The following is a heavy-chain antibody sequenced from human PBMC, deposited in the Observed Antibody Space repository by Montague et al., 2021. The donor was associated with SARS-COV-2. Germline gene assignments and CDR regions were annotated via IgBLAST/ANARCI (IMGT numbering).Heavy chain of an antibody. CDR2: TYFRSKWYN. J-gene: IGHJ6*02. V-gene: IGHV6-1*01. CDR3: ARGIWFGELLTGYYYYGMDV. CDR1: GDSVSSNSPA. D-gene: IGHD3-10*01. Sequence: CAISGDSVSSNSPARNWIRQSPSRGPEWLGGTYFRSKWYNDYAVSVKSRITINPDTSKNQFSLQLNSVTPEDTAVYYCARGIWFGELLTGYYYYGMDVWGQGTTVTVSS.